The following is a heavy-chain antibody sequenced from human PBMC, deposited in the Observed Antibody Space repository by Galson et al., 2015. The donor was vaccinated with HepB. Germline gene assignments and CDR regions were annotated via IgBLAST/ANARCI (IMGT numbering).Heavy chain of an antibody. CDR1: GYSFIGYY. Sequence: SVKVSCKASGYSFIGYYMQWVRQAPGQGLEWMGWINPNSGDTNYAQKFQGRVTMTSDTSISTVYMELSRLTFDDTAVYYCARELGVKTAMYHWYGMDVWGQGTTVTVSS. CDR3: ARELGVKTAMYHWYGMDV. D-gene: IGHD2-21*02. CDR2: INPNSGDT. V-gene: IGHV1-2*02. J-gene: IGHJ6*02.